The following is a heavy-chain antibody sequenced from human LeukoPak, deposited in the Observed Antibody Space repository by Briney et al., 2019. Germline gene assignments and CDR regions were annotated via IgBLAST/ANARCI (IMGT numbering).Heavy chain of an antibody. Sequence: PSETLSLTCTVSGGSISSSSYYWGWIRQPPGKGLEWIGSIYYSGSTYYNPSLKSRVTISVDTSKNQFSLKLSSVTAADTAAYYCARLKFMTTVVTPLRWGQGTLVTVSS. CDR2: IYYSGST. V-gene: IGHV4-39*01. CDR3: ARLKFMTTVVTPLR. D-gene: IGHD4-17*01. J-gene: IGHJ4*02. CDR1: GGSISSSSYY.